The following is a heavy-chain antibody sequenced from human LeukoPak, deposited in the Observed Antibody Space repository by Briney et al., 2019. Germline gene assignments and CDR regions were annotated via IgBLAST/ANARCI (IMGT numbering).Heavy chain of an antibody. CDR2: INHNGNVN. V-gene: IGHV3-7*03. CDR1: GFTFSSYW. Sequence: GGSLRLSCAASGFTFSSYWMNWARQAPGKGLEWVASINHNGNVNYYVDSVKGRFTISRDNAKNSLYLQMDSLRGEDTAVYYCAKDFRIGYSAHFDYWGQGALVTVSS. CDR3: AKDFRIGYSAHFDY. D-gene: IGHD2-21*01. J-gene: IGHJ4*02.